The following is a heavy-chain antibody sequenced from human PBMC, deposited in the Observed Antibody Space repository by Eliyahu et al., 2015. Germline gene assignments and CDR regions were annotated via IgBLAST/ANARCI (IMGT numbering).Heavy chain of an antibody. CDR1: GFPXNTNGVC. CDR2: IDWADDK. J-gene: IGHJ6*02. CDR3: GRTPNTYYYYSGSPEMDL. V-gene: IGHV2-70*15. D-gene: IGHD3-10*01. Sequence: QVTLRESGPALVKPTQTLTLTCTFXGFPXNTNGVCXSWVRQPXGKALEWLARIDWADDKYYSPSLNSRLTISKGTSENQVVLTMTNMDPVDTATYYCGRTPNTYYYYSGSPEMDLWGQGTTVTVSS.